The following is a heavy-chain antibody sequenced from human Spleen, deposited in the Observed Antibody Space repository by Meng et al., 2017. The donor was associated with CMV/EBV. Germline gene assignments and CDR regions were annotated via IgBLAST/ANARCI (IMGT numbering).Heavy chain of an antibody. V-gene: IGHV3-72*01. J-gene: IGHJ4*02. CDR1: GFTFSDHY. Sequence: GGSLRLSCVASGFTFSDHYMDWIRQAPGKGREWVGRIANRADGYTTKYAASVKGRFTISRDDSKNTFYLQMNSLKTEDTAVYYCARLDFWSGFDYWGQGKLVTVSS. D-gene: IGHD3-3*01. CDR3: ARLDFWSGFDY. CDR2: IANRADGYTT.